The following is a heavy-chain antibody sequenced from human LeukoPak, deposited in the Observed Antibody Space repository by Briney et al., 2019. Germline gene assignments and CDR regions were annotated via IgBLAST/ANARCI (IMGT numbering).Heavy chain of an antibody. D-gene: IGHD1-14*01. J-gene: IGHJ4*02. V-gene: IGHV3-23*01. CDR3: ARGVEPLAANTLAY. Sequence: GGSLRLSCTASGFTFSNYAMSWVRLAPGKGLEWVSAISGSGDNTYYADSVQGRFTISRDNSKNTLYLEMNSLSPDDTAVYYCARGVEPLAANTLAYWGQGTLVTVSS. CDR2: ISGSGDNT. CDR1: GFTFSNYA.